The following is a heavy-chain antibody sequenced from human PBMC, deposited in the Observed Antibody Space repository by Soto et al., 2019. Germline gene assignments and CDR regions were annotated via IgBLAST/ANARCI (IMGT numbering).Heavy chain of an antibody. CDR2: ISGSGSNT. CDR3: VKDGDIAARLVDY. CDR1: GFTFSSSA. Sequence: EVQLLESGGGLVQPGGSLRLSCAVSGFTFSSSAMSWVRQAPGKGLEWVSAISGSGSNTYYADSVEGRFTISRDNSQNTLYLQMNSLRGEDTAVYYCVKDGDIAARLVDYWGQGTLVTVSS. V-gene: IGHV3-23*01. J-gene: IGHJ4*02. D-gene: IGHD6-6*01.